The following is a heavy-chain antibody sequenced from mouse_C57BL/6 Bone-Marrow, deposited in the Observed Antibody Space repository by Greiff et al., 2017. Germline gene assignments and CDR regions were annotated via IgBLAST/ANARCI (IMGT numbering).Heavy chain of an antibody. D-gene: IGHD1-1*01. Sequence: QVQLQQPGAELVKPGASVKLSCKASGYTFTSYWMHWVKQRPGRGLEWIGRIAPNSGGTKYNEKFKSKATLTVDKPSSTAYMQLSSLTSEDSAVYYCAREGYYYGSSYGYWGQGTTLTVSS. CDR1: GYTFTSYW. V-gene: IGHV1-72*01. J-gene: IGHJ2*01. CDR2: IAPNSGGT. CDR3: AREGYYYGSSYGY.